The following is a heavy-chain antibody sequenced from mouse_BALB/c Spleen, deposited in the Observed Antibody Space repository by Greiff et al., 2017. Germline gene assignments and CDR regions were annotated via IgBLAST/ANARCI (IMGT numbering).Heavy chain of an antibody. V-gene: IGHV5-6-4*01. D-gene: IGHD1-1*01. CDR3: TRRTTRAMDY. CDR2: ISSGGSYT. CDR1: GFTFSSYT. Sequence: EVQRVESGGGLVKPGGSLKLSCAASGFTFSSYTMSWVRQTPEKRLEWVATISSGGSYTYYPDSVKGRFTISRDNAKNTLYLQMSSLKSEDTAMYYCTRRTTRAMDYWGQGTSVTVSS. J-gene: IGHJ4*01.